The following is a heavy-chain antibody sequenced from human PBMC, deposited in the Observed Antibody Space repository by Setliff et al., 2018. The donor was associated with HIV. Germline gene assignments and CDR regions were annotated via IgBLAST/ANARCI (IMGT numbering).Heavy chain of an antibody. CDR3: ATLDY. Sequence: ASVKVSCKASGYTFTAYYRDWVRQAPGQGLEWMGWINPISGGTVYAQTFQGRVTMTRDTSISTTYMELSGLRSDDTALYYCATLDYGGQGTLVTVSS. CDR1: GYTFTAYY. J-gene: IGHJ4*02. CDR2: INPISGGT. V-gene: IGHV1-2*02.